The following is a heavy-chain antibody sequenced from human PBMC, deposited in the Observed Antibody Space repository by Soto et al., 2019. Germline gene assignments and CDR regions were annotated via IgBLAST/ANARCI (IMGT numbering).Heavy chain of an antibody. Sequence: TLSLTCTVSGDSMSSYYWSWIRQSAEKGLEWIGRISATGTTTYIPSLKSRITLSVDTSKNQFSLNLKFVTAADTAVYFCARDQSGAADIWGQGTAVTVS. CDR2: ISATGTT. CDR3: ARDQSGAADI. V-gene: IGHV4-4*07. J-gene: IGHJ3*02. CDR1: GDSMSSYY. D-gene: IGHD7-27*01.